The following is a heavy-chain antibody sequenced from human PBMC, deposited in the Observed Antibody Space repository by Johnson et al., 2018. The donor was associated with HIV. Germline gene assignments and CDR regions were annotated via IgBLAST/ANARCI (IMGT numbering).Heavy chain of an antibody. CDR3: ARVGVGGTYYYDSSGRAGGAFDI. D-gene: IGHD3-22*01. J-gene: IGHJ3*02. CDR1: GFTFSGYW. Sequence: VQLVESGGGLVQPGGSLRLSCAASGFTFSGYWMSWVRQAPGKGLEWLATLKEGGSQKYYVDAVKGRFSISRDTAKNTLYLQMNSLRAEDTALYYCARVGVGGTYYYDSSGRAGGAFDIWGQGTMVTVSS. V-gene: IGHV3-7*01. CDR2: LKEGGSQK.